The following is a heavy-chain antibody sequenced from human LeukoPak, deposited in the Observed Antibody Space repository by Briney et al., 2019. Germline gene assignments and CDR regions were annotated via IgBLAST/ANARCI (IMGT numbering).Heavy chain of an antibody. D-gene: IGHD2-15*01. CDR3: AGAPYRYCSGGSCYSDYYYMDV. CDR2: IIPIFGTA. J-gene: IGHJ6*03. Sequence: SVKVSCKASGGTFSSYAISWVRQAPGQGLEWMGGIIPIFGTANYAQKFQGRVTITADKSTSTAYMELSSLRSEDTAVYYCAGAPYRYCSGGSCYSDYYYMDVWGKGTTVTVSS. CDR1: GGTFSSYA. V-gene: IGHV1-69*06.